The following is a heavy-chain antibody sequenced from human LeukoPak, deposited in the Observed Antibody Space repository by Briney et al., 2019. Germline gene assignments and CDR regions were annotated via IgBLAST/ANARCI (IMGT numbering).Heavy chain of an antibody. V-gene: IGHV4-4*02. CDR3: ARNTAGRGLDL. Sequence: SGTLSLTCAVSGGSISSSYWWSWVRQPPGKGLEWIGEISHSGSANYNPSLKSRVSISVDKSNNQFSLKLSSVTAADTAVYYCARNTAGRGLDLWGRGTLVTVSS. J-gene: IGHJ2*01. CDR2: ISHSGSA. CDR1: GGSISSSYW. D-gene: IGHD6-6*01.